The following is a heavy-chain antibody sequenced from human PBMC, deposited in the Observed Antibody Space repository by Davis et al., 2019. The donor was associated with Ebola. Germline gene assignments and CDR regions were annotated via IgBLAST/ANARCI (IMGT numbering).Heavy chain of an antibody. D-gene: IGHD3-10*01. CDR1: GDSISTYY. V-gene: IGHV4-59*01. CDR2: IYYSGST. Sequence: SETLSLTCTVSGDSISTYYWSWIRQPPGKGLEWIGYIYYSGSTNYNPSLKSRVTISLGTSKNQFSLNLRSVTAADTAVYYCARAASFSGRSDYWGQGTRVTVYS. CDR3: ARAASFSGRSDY. J-gene: IGHJ4*02.